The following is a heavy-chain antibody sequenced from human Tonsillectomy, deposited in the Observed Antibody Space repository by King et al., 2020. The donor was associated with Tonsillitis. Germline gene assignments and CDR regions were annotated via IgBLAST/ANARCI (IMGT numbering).Heavy chain of an antibody. CDR1: GYRFTVYW. V-gene: IGHV5-10-1*03. Sequence: QLVQSGAELKKPGESLRISCKGSGYRFTVYWISWVRQRPGKELEWLGKIAPTGSHGIYSPPFQGHVIVSVDKSIDTAYLQWGSLRASDSGIYYCARQSGQLELTPAFDLWGQGTLVAVSS. J-gene: IGHJ3*01. CDR2: IAPTGSHG. D-gene: IGHD6-6*01. CDR3: ARQSGQLELTPAFDL.